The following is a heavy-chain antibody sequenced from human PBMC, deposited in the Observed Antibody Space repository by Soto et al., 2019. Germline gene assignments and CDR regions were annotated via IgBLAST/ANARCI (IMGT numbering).Heavy chain of an antibody. CDR3: ARDSHHGLVRDYHFYAMNV. CDR1: GFTFHDYY. V-gene: IGHV3-11*01. CDR2: ISSSGYTI. J-gene: IGHJ6*02. D-gene: IGHD3-10*01. Sequence: QVQLVESGGCLVKPGGSLRLSCEASGFTFHDYYMSWIRQAPGKGLEWIAYISSSGYTIYYADSVKGRFNVSRDNAKKSMYLEVNSLRVEDTAVYYCARDSHHGLVRDYHFYAMNVWGQGTTVTVSS.